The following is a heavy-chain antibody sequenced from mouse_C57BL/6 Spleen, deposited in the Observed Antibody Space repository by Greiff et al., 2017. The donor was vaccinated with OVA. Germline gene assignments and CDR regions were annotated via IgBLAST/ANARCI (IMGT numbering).Heavy chain of an antibody. D-gene: IGHD2-4*01. J-gene: IGHJ1*03. V-gene: IGHV3-8*01. CDR3: ARSDYDYDEYWYFDV. Sequence: EVKLVESGPGLAKPSQTLSLTCSVTGYSITSDYWNWIRKFPGNKLEYMGYISYSGSTYYNPSLKSRISITRDTSKNQYYLQLNSVTTEDTATYYCARSDYDYDEYWYFDVWGTGTTVTVSS. CDR1: GYSITSDY. CDR2: ISYSGST.